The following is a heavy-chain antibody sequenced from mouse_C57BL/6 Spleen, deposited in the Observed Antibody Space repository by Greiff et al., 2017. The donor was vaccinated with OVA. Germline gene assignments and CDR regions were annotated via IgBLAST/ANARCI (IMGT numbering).Heavy chain of an antibody. CDR2: ISSGSSTI. CDR3: AREGDGKGDFDY. CDR1: GFTFSDYG. Sequence: EVKLEESGAGLVKPGGSLTLSCAASGFTFSDYGMHWVRQAPEQGLEWVAYISSGSSTISYADTVKGRFTISRDNSKNTLLLQMTSLRSEDTAMYDCAREGDGKGDFDYGGQGTTLTVSS. D-gene: IGHD2-1*01. J-gene: IGHJ2*01. V-gene: IGHV5-17*01.